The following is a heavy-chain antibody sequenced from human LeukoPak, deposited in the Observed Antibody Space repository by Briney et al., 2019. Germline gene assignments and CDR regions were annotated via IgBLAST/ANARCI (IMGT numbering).Heavy chain of an antibody. D-gene: IGHD3-22*01. V-gene: IGHV3-30*03. CDR3: AMCGYYCGFDY. J-gene: IGHJ4*02. CDR1: GFTFSSYG. CDR2: ISYDGSNK. Sequence: GGSLRLSCAASGFTFSSYGMHWVRQAPGKGLEWVAVISYDGSNKYYADSVKGRFTISRDNSKNSLYLQMNSLRAEDTAVYYCAMCGYYCGFDYWGQGTLVTVSS.